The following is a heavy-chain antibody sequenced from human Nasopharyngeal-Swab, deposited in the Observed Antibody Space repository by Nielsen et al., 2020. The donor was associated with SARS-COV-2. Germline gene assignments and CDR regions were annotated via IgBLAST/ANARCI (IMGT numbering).Heavy chain of an antibody. D-gene: IGHD2-15*01. CDR2: IYYSGST. CDR3: ARRILYDGMDV. V-gene: IGHV4-39*07. J-gene: IGHJ6*02. Sequence: WIRQPPGKGLEWIGSIYYSGSTYYNPSLKSRVTISVDTSKNQFSLKLSSVTAADTAVYYCARRILYDGMDVWGQGTTVTVS.